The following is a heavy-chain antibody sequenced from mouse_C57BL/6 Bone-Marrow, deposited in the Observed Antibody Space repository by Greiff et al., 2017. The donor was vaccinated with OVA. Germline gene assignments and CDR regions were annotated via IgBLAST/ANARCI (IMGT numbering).Heavy chain of an antibody. V-gene: IGHV1-83*01. CDR2: IYPGSGST. CDR3: ARWGWAMDY. J-gene: IGHJ4*01. Sequence: VQLQQSGPVLVKPGASVKMSCKASGYTFTDYYMNWVKQSHGKSLEWIGDIYPGSGSTNYNEKFKSKATLTVDTSSSTAYMQLSSLTSEDSAVYYCARWGWAMDYWGQGTSVTVSS. D-gene: IGHD3-3*01. CDR1: GYTFTDYY.